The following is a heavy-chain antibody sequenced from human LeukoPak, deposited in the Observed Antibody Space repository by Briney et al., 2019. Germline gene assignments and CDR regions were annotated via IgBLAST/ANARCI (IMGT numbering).Heavy chain of an antibody. D-gene: IGHD3-3*01. CDR1: GGSISGYY. Sequence: SETLSLTCTVSGGSISGYYWSWIRQPPGKGLEWIGYIYYSGDTNYNPSLTSRVIISLDTSKNQFSLKLSSVTAADTAVYYCARRRGDFWSDYYAFDYWGQGALVTISS. CDR3: ARRRGDFWSDYYAFDY. CDR2: IYYSGDT. V-gene: IGHV4-59*08. J-gene: IGHJ4*02.